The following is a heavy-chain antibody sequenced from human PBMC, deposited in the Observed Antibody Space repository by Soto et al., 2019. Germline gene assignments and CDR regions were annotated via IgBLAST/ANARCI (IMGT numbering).Heavy chain of an antibody. V-gene: IGHV3-43D*03. Sequence: GGSLRLSCAASGFTFDDYAMHWVRQAPGKGLEWVSLISWDGGSTYYADSVKGRFTISRDNSKNSLYLQMNSLRAEDTALYYCAKDIAYSNYYYYYYGMDVWGQGTTVTVSS. CDR1: GFTFDDYA. D-gene: IGHD4-4*01. CDR3: AKDIAYSNYYYYYYGMDV. CDR2: ISWDGGST. J-gene: IGHJ6*02.